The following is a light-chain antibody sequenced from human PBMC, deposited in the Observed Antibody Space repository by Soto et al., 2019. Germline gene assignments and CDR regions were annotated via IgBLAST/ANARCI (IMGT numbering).Light chain of an antibody. Sequence: QSVLTQPPSVSGAPGQRVTISCTGSSSNIGADYDVHWYQEFPGTAPKLLIYGNTNRPSGVPDRFSGSKSGTSASLAITGLQAEDEADYYCQSYDSSLSAVVFGGGTQLTVL. CDR2: GNT. CDR1: SSNIGADYD. CDR3: QSYDSSLSAVV. J-gene: IGLJ3*02. V-gene: IGLV1-40*01.